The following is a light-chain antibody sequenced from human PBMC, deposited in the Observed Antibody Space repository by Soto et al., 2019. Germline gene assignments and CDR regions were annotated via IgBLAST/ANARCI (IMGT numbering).Light chain of an antibody. V-gene: IGLV1-44*01. CDR2: SIN. CDR3: VAWDDSLNGYVV. J-gene: IGLJ2*01. Sequence: SVLTQPPSASGTPGQRVTISCSGSSSNFVIFTVNWYQQLPGTAPILVIYSINHRPSGFLDLFSGSNFGTSASLAIIWFQSEDEADYYCVAWDDSLNGYVVFGGGTK. CDR1: SSNFVIFT.